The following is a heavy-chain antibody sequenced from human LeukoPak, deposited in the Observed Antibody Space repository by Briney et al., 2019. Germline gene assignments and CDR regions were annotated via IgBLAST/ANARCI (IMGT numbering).Heavy chain of an antibody. Sequence: GGSLRLSCAASGFTCSSYSMNWVRQAPGKGLEWVSYISSSSSTIYYADSVKGRFTISRDNSKNTLYLQMNSLRAEDTAVYYCARDKAGRITIFGGQGRGYYFDYWGQGTLVTVSS. V-gene: IGHV3-48*01. D-gene: IGHD3-3*01. CDR1: GFTCSSYS. J-gene: IGHJ4*02. CDR2: ISSSSSTI. CDR3: ARDKAGRITIFGGQGRGYYFDY.